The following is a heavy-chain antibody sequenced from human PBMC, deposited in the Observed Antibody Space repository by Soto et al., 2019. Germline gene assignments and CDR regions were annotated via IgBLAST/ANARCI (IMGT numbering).Heavy chain of an antibody. CDR2: ISAYNGNT. CDR1: GYTFTSYG. D-gene: IGHD3-10*01. J-gene: IGHJ6*02. Sequence: ASVKVSCKASGYTFTSYGISWVRQAPGQGLEWMGWISAYNGNTNYAQKLQGRVTMTTDTSTSTAYMELRSLRSDDTAVYYCARGHHYGSWRDQGMDVWGQGTTVTVSS. V-gene: IGHV1-18*01. CDR3: ARGHHYGSWRDQGMDV.